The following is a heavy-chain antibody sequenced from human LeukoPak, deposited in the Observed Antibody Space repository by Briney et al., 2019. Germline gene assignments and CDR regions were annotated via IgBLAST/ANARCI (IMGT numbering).Heavy chain of an antibody. D-gene: IGHD3-22*01. CDR3: ARDGVWFDYDSSGFNWFDP. CDR1: GFTFSSYS. V-gene: IGHV3-21*01. Sequence: GGSLRLSCAASGFTFSSYSMNWVRQAPGKGLEWVSSISSSSSYIYYADSVKGRFTISRGNAKNSLYLQMNSLRAEDTAVYYCARDGVWFDYDSSGFNWFDPWGQGTLVTVSS. J-gene: IGHJ5*02. CDR2: ISSSSSYI.